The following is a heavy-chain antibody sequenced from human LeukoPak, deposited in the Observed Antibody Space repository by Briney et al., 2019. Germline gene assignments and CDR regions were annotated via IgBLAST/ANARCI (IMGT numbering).Heavy chain of an antibody. D-gene: IGHD2-15*01. CDR1: GGSFSGYY. J-gene: IGHJ3*02. V-gene: IGHV4-34*01. CDR2: INHSGST. Sequence: SETLSLTCAVYGGSFSGYYWSWIRLPPGKGLEWIGEINHSGSTNYNPSLKSRVTISVDTSKNQFSLKLSSVTAADTAVYYCAGTCSGRSCYHDAFDIWGQGKMVTVSS. CDR3: AGTCSGRSCYHDAFDI.